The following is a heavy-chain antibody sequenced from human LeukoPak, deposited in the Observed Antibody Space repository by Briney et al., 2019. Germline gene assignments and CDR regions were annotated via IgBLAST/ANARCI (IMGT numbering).Heavy chain of an antibody. CDR1: GHTFTSYY. J-gene: IGHJ4*02. CDR3: ARGGSSRGSIVVVAAVSFDY. CDR2: INPSGGST. V-gene: IGHV1-46*01. D-gene: IGHD2-15*01. Sequence: ASVKVSCRASGHTFTSYYMHWVRQAPGQGLEWMGIINPSGGSTSYAQKFQGRVTMTRDTSTSTVYMELSSLRSEDTAVYYCARGGSSRGSIVVVAAVSFDYWGQGTLVTVSS.